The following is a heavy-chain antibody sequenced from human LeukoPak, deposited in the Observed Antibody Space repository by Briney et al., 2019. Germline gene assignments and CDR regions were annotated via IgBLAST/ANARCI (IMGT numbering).Heavy chain of an antibody. CDR3: AKDHSDDYGDSN. V-gene: IGHV3-48*03. CDR1: GFAFSSYE. Sequence: GGSMRLSCAASGFAFSSYEMNWVPQAPRKGLEWVSYISSSGSTIYYADSVKGRFTISRDNSKNTLYLQMNSLRAEDTAVYYCAKDHSDDYGDSNWGQGTLVTVSS. D-gene: IGHD4-17*01. CDR2: ISSSGSTI. J-gene: IGHJ4*02.